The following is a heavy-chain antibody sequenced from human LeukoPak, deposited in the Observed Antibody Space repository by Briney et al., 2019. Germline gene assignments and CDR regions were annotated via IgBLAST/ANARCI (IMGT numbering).Heavy chain of an antibody. CDR2: IYYIGST. D-gene: IGHD2-15*01. V-gene: IGHV4-30-4*01. J-gene: IGHJ3*02. Sequence: SETLSLTCTVTGGSISDGDYYWSWLRQPPGKGLEWIGYIYYIGSTYCNPSLESRLAMSVDTSKNQFSLKLSSVTAADTAVYYCASFRYCDSAICYRTSDIWGPGTMVPVSS. CDR3: ASFRYCDSAICYRTSDI. CDR1: GGSISDGDYY.